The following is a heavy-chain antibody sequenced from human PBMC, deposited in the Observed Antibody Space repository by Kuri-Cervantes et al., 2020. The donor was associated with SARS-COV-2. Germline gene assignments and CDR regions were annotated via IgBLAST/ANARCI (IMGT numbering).Heavy chain of an antibody. CDR3: ARDADTIFGVDEFFDY. CDR1: RFMFSCDR. V-gene: IGHV3-30*03. D-gene: IGHD3-3*01. J-gene: IGHJ4*02. CDR2: ISYDGSNK. Sequence: GGSLRLSCAASRFMFSCDRMNWVRQAPGKGLEWVAVISYDGSNKYYADSVKGRFTISRDNSKNTLYLQMNSLRAEDTAVYYCARDADTIFGVDEFFDYWGQGTLVTVSS.